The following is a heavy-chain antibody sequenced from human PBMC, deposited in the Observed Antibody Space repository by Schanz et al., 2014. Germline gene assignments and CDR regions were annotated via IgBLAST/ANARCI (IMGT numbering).Heavy chain of an antibody. CDR1: GFTFSSYA. V-gene: IGHV3-30*04. Sequence: QVQLVESGGGLVKPGGSLRLSCAASGFTFSSYAMHWVRQAPGKGLEWVALISYDGNNKYYADSVKGRFTISRDNSKNTLYLQMNSLRAEDTAVYFCAKHLESPDIVGTIFDSWGQGTLVSVSS. CDR2: ISYDGNNK. CDR3: AKHLESPDIVGTIFDS. J-gene: IGHJ4*02. D-gene: IGHD5-12*01.